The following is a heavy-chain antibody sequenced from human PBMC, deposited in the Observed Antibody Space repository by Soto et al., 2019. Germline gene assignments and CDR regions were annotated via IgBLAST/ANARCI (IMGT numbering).Heavy chain of an antibody. D-gene: IGHD6-13*01. V-gene: IGHV3-20*04. J-gene: IGHJ4*02. CDR3: ARYYDSTNWYYFDY. CDR2: ISWNGRST. Sequence: EVQLVESGGGVVRPGGSLRLSCAASGFTFEDYGMGWVRQAPGKGLEWVSGISWNGRSTGFAESVKGRFTISRDSAKSSLYLQMNSLRAEDTAFYYCARYYDSTNWYYFDYWGQGTLVTVSS. CDR1: GFTFEDYG.